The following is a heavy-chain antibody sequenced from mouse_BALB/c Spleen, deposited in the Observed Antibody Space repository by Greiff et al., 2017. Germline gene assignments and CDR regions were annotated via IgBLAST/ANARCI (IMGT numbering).Heavy chain of an antibody. CDR1: GFSLTSYG. D-gene: IGHD2-2*01. CDR2: IWAGGST. J-gene: IGHJ4*01. CDR3: ARDNYGYDGYAMDY. V-gene: IGHV2-9*02. Sequence: VQLQESGPGLVAPSQSLSITCTVSGFSLTSYGVHWVRQPPGKGLEWLGVIWAGGSTNYNSALMSRLSISKDNSKSQVFLKMNSLQTDDTAMYYCARDNYGYDGYAMDYWGQGTSVTVSS.